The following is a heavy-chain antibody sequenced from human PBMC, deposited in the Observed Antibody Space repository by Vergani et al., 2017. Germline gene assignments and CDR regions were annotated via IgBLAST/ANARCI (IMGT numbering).Heavy chain of an antibody. Sequence: QVQLQESGPGLVKPSETLSLTCTVSNDSVSNTFYYWGWIRQTPGKGLEWIGSIYHSGSTYYNPSLKSRVTISVDTSKNQFSLKLSSVTAADTAVYYCARANYYDSSGYFLDYWGQGTLVTVSS. D-gene: IGHD3-22*01. CDR3: ARANYYDSSGYFLDY. CDR1: NDSVSNTFYY. CDR2: IYHSGST. V-gene: IGHV4-39*07. J-gene: IGHJ4*02.